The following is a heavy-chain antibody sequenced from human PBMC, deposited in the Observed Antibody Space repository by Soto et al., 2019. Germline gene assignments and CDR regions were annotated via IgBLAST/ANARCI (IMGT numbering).Heavy chain of an antibody. CDR2: ISYDGSNK. CDR1: GFTFSSYA. V-gene: IGHV3-30-3*01. D-gene: IGHD2-15*01. J-gene: IGHJ6*02. CDR3: ARALGSYGMDV. Sequence: GGSLRLSCAASGFTFSSYAMHWVRQAPGKGLEWVAVISYDGSNKYYADSVKGRFTISRDNSKNTLYLQMNSLRAEDTAVYYCARALGSYGMDVWGPGTTVTVSS.